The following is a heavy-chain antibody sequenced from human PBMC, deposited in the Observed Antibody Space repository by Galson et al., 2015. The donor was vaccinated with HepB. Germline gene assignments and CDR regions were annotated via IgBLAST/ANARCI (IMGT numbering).Heavy chain of an antibody. D-gene: IGHD3-22*01. V-gene: IGHV3-30*04. CDR2: ISYDGSNK. J-gene: IGHJ3*02. CDR1: GFTFSSYA. Sequence: SLRLSCAASGFTFSSYAMHWVRQAPGKGLEWVAVISYDGSNKYYADSVKGRFTISRDNSKNTLYLQMNSLRAEDTAVYYCARLPDYYYDSSGDAFDIWGQGTMVTVSS. CDR3: ARLPDYYYDSSGDAFDI.